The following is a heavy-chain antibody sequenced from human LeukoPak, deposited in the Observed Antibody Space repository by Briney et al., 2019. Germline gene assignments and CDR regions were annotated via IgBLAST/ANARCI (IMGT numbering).Heavy chain of an antibody. CDR2: INHSGST. CDR3: ARGGISGESYLPTLDY. CDR1: GGSFSGYY. V-gene: IGHV4-34*01. J-gene: IGHJ4*02. D-gene: IGHD3-10*01. Sequence: SETLSLTCAVYGGSFSGYYWSWIRQPPGKGLEWIGEINHSGSTNYNPSLKSRVTISVDTSKNQFSLKLSSVTAADTAVYYCARGGISGESYLPTLDYWGQGTLVTVSS.